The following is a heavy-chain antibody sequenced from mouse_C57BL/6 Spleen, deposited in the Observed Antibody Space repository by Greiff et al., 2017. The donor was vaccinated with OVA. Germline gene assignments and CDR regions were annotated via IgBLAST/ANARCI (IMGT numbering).Heavy chain of an antibody. Sequence: QVQLQQPGAELVRPGSSVKLSCKASGYTFTSYWMHWVKQRPIQGLEWIGNIDPSDSETHSNQKFKDKATLTVDKSSSTAYMQLSSLTSEDSAVYYCARSATVVARGFAYWGQGTLVTVSA. V-gene: IGHV1-52*01. J-gene: IGHJ3*01. CDR1: GYTFTSYW. D-gene: IGHD1-1*01. CDR2: IDPSDSET. CDR3: ARSATVVARGFAY.